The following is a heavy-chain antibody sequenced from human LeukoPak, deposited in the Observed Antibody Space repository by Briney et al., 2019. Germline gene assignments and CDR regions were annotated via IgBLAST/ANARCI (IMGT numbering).Heavy chain of an antibody. CDR1: KFIFSSYA. V-gene: IGHV3-23*01. J-gene: IGHJ4*02. CDR2: ISGSGRST. Sequence: PGGSLRLSCAASKFIFSSYAMSWVRQAPEKGLEWVSGISGSGRSTYYADSVKGRFTISRDNSNNTLYLQMNSLRAEDTAVYYCAKGRYDSSGYYLDFWGQGTLVTVSS. D-gene: IGHD3-22*01. CDR3: AKGRYDSSGYYLDF.